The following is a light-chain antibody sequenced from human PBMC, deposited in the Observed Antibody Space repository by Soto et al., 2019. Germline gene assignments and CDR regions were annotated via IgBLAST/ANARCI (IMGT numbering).Light chain of an antibody. CDR3: AAWDDSLSGPV. CDR2: RNN. Sequence: QSVLTQPPSASGTPGQRVTISCSGSSSNIGSNYVYWYQQLPGRAPKLLIYRNNQRPSGGPDRFSGSKSGTSASLAISGLRSEDEADYYCAAWDDSLSGPVFDGGTKLTVL. CDR1: SSNIGSNY. J-gene: IGLJ3*02. V-gene: IGLV1-47*01.